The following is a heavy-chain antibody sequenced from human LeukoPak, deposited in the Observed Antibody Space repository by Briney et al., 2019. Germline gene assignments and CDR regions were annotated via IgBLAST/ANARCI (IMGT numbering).Heavy chain of an antibody. CDR1: GFTFSNFA. CDR3: VKDAIGGDDSPFDY. CDR2: ISGDGIST. J-gene: IGHJ4*02. V-gene: IGHV3-64*05. D-gene: IGHD5-12*01. Sequence: GGSLRLSCSAPGFTFSNFAMHWVRQAPGKGLEYVSGISGDGISTYHADSVKGRFSISRDNSKNTLYVRMSSLRAEDTAVYYCVKDAIGGDDSPFDYWGQGTLVTVSS.